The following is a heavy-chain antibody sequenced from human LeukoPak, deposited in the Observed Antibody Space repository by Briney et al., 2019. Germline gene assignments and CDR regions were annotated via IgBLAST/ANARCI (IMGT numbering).Heavy chain of an antibody. D-gene: IGHD6-13*01. V-gene: IGHV3-23*01. CDR3: AKSDLAAETGDSFDS. J-gene: IGHJ4*02. CDR1: GFTFSSYA. CDR2: ISGSGGST. Sequence: GGSLRLSCAASGFTFSSYAMSWVRQAPGKGLEWVSAISGSGGSTYYADSVKGRFTISRDNSKTTLYLQMNSLSAEDTAVYYCAKSDLAAETGDSFDSWGPGTLVTASS.